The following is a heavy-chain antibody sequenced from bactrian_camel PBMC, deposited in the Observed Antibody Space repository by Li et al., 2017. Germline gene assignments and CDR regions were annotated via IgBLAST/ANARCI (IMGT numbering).Heavy chain of an antibody. D-gene: IGHD3*01. CDR3: AAEVGVSGYCIPGGLVFGH. V-gene: IGHV3S55*01. J-gene: IGHJ6*01. CDR1: GLTLGDSG. CDR2: ITRSGST. Sequence: HVQLVESGGGSVQAGGSLRLSCTASGLTLGDSGLGWYRQAPGYGCEFVSSITRSGSTRYVDSVKGRFTISKDIAKNTVHLQMNSLKTEDTAAYYCAAEVGVSGYCIPGGLVFGHWDQGTQVTVS.